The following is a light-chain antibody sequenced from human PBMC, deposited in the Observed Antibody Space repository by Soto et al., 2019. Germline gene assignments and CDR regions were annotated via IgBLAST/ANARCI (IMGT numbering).Light chain of an antibody. CDR2: EAT. CDR1: SSDVGNYNL. Sequence: QSVLTQPASVSESPGLSITISCTGTSSDVGNYNLVSWFQQHPGRAPKLILYEATKRPSGVSIRFSGSKSGNTASLAISGLQAEDEADYFCCSYAGSNIWVFGGGTKLTVL. J-gene: IGLJ3*02. CDR3: CSYAGSNIWV. V-gene: IGLV2-23*01.